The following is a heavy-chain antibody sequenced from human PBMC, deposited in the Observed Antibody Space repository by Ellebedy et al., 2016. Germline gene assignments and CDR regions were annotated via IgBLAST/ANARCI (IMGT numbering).Heavy chain of an antibody. D-gene: IGHD6-19*01. J-gene: IGHJ4*02. CDR1: GFTFSSYS. CDR3: ARDLGSITV. Sequence: GESLKISXAASGFTFSSYSMNWVRQAPGKGLEWVSSISSSSSYIYYADSVKGRFTISRDNAKNSLYLQMNSLRAEDTAVYYCARDLGSITVWGRGTLVTVSS. V-gene: IGHV3-21*01. CDR2: ISSSSSYI.